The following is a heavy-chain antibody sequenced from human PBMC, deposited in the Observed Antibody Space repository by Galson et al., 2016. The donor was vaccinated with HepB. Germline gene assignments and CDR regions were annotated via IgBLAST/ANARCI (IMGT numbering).Heavy chain of an antibody. J-gene: IGHJ5*02. V-gene: IGHV3-33*01. CDR3: ARDVGLGTTLYNWFDP. Sequence: SLRLSCAAFGFTFSNYGLHWVRQAPGKGLEWVAATWFDGRDQYYRDSVKGRFTISKDNSKNTLFLQMNSLRAEDTAVYYCARDVGLGTTLYNWFDPWGQGTLVTVSS. CDR1: GFTFSNYG. CDR2: TWFDGRDQ. D-gene: IGHD4-17*01.